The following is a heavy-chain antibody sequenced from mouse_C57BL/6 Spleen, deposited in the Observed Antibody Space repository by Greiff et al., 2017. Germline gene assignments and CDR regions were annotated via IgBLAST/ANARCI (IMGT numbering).Heavy chain of an antibody. D-gene: IGHD3-2*02. CDR1: GYSITSGYY. CDR2: ISYDGSN. V-gene: IGHV3-6*01. J-gene: IGHJ2*01. Sequence: EVKVEESGPGLVKPSQSLSLTCSVTGYSITSGYYWNWIRQFPGNKLEWMGYISYDGSNNYNPSLKNRISITRDTSKNQFFLKLNSVTTEDTATYYCARDGGSSGFKDYWGQGTTLTVSS. CDR3: ARDGGSSGFKDY.